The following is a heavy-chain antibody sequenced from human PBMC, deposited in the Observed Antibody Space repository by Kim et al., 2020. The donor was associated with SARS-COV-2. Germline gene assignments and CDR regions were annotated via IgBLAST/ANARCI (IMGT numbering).Heavy chain of an antibody. CDR2: ISSSSSYT. V-gene: IGHV3-11*06. D-gene: IGHD3-10*01. Sequence: GGSLRLSCAASGFTFSDYYMSWIRQAPGKGLEWVSYISSSSSYTNYADSVKGRFTISRDNAKNSLYLQMNSLRAEDTAVYYCARDLDYYGSGSYSGHVGPHDLWGRGTLVTVSS. J-gene: IGHJ2*01. CDR1: GFTFSDYY. CDR3: ARDLDYYGSGSYSGHVGPHDL.